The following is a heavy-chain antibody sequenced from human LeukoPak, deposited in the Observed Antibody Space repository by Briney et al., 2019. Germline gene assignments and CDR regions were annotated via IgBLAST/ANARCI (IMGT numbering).Heavy chain of an antibody. CDR1: GGSISSYY. CDR3: AGDVYYYDSSGYYPDY. CDR2: IYTSGST. D-gene: IGHD3-22*01. J-gene: IGHJ4*02. Sequence: NASETLSLTCTVSGGSISSYYWSWIRQPAGKGLEWIGRIYTSGSTNYNPSLKSRVTMSVDTSKNQFSLKLSSVTAADTAVYYCAGDVYYYDSSGYYPDYWGQGTLVTVSS. V-gene: IGHV4-4*07.